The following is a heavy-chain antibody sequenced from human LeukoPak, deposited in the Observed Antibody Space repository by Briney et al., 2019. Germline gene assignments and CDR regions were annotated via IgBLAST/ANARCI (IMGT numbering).Heavy chain of an antibody. CDR1: GFNFRSTY. J-gene: IGHJ5*02. Sequence: PGGSLRLSCAASGFNFRSTYMSWVRQAPGKGLEWVSIIYSGGNTYYADSVKGRFTISRDNSKNTLYLQMNSLRAEDTAVYYCARVGPITIFGVVIVDWFDPWGQGTLVTVSS. CDR2: IYSGGNT. CDR3: ARVGPITIFGVVIVDWFDP. D-gene: IGHD3-3*01. V-gene: IGHV3-66*01.